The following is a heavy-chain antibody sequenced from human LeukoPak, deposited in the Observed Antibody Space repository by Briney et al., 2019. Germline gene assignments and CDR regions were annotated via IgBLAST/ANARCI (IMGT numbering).Heavy chain of an antibody. CDR3: ARGSEAYGSGSYWYYYYMDV. V-gene: IGHV4-38-2*02. D-gene: IGHD3-10*01. CDR1: GYSISSGYY. Sequence: SETLSLTCTVSGYSISSGYYWGWIRQPPGKGLEWIGSIYRSGSTYYNPSLKSRVTISVDTSKNQFSLKLSSVTAADTAVYYCARGSEAYGSGSYWYYYYMDVWGKGTTVTISS. CDR2: IYRSGST. J-gene: IGHJ6*03.